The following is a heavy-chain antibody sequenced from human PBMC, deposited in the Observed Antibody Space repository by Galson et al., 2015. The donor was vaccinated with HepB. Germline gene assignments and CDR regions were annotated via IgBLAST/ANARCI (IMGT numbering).Heavy chain of an antibody. CDR2: ISSSSDYI. V-gene: IGHV3-21*01. Sequence: SLRLSCAASGFTFSTYSMNWVRQAPGKGLEWVSSISSSSDYIYYADSVRGRFTISRDNAKNSLYLQMDSLRDEDTAVYYCARKSLPYYYDSSGYADWGQGTLVTVSS. D-gene: IGHD3-22*01. CDR3: ARKSLPYYYDSSGYAD. CDR1: GFTFSTYS. J-gene: IGHJ4*02.